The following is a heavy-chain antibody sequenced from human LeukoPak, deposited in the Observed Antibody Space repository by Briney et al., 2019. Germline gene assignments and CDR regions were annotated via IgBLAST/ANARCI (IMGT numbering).Heavy chain of an antibody. CDR2: ISAYNGNT. Sequence: ASVKVSCKVSGYTFTSYGISWVRQAPGQRLEWMGWISAYNGNTNYAQKLQGRVTMTTDTSTSTAYMELRSLRSDDTAVYYCARHPYSSGYYFEDYWGQGTLVTVSS. V-gene: IGHV1-18*01. J-gene: IGHJ4*02. D-gene: IGHD3-22*01. CDR1: GYTFTSYG. CDR3: ARHPYSSGYYFEDY.